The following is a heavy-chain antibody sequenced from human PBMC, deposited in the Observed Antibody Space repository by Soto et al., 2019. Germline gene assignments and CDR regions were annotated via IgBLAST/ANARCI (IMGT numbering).Heavy chain of an antibody. CDR1: GFTFTSSA. CDR3: AAPPGIMVGVENYGMDV. D-gene: IGHD2-21*01. CDR2: IVVGSDNT. V-gene: IGHV1-58*01. Sequence: GASVKVSCKTSGFTFTSSAVEWVRQARGQRLEWIGWIVVGSDNTNYAQKFQDRVTITRDLSTHTIYMDLRSLKSEDTAVYYCAAPPGIMVGVENYGMDVWGQGTTVTVSS. J-gene: IGHJ6*02.